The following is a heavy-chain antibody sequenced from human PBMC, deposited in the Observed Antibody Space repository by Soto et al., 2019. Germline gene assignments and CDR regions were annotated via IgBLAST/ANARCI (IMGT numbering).Heavy chain of an antibody. J-gene: IGHJ4*02. CDR2: IYYRGNT. CDR3: ARHPRYYDILTGYTTYYFDY. CDR1: GGSIGTYY. Sequence: QVQLQESGPGLVKPSETLSLTCTVSGGSIGTYYWSWIRQPPGKGLEWIGYIYYRGNTDYNPSLKSRVTISLDTPKTTFSLKLSSVTAADTAVYYCARHPRYYDILTGYTTYYFDYWGQGILVTVSS. D-gene: IGHD3-9*01. V-gene: IGHV4-59*08.